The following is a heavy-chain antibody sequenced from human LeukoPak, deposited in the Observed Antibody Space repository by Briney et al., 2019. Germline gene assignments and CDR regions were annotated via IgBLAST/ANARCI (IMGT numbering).Heavy chain of an antibody. CDR3: AKMATVTTRNYFDY. Sequence: KPGGSLRLSCAASGFTFSDYYMSWIRQAPGKGLEWVSYISSSSSYTNYADSVKGRFTISRDNAKNSLYLQMNSLRAEDTAVYYCAKMATVTTRNYFDYWGQGTLVIVSS. CDR2: ISSSSSYT. CDR1: GFTFSDYY. V-gene: IGHV3-11*06. J-gene: IGHJ4*02. D-gene: IGHD4-17*01.